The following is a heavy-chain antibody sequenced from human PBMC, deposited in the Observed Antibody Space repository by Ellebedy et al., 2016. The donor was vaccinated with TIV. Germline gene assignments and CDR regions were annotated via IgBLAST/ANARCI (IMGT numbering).Heavy chain of an antibody. CDR1: GYTFTSYD. V-gene: IGHV1-8*02. Sequence: ASVKVSCKASGYTFTSYDINWVRQATGQGLEWMGWMNPNSGGTNYAQKFQGRVTMTRDTSISTAYMELSSLRSEDTAVYYCARGPAGYSSSWYYTSSWYFDLWGRGTLVTVSS. CDR2: MNPNSGGT. D-gene: IGHD6-13*01. J-gene: IGHJ2*01. CDR3: ARGPAGYSSSWYYTSSWYFDL.